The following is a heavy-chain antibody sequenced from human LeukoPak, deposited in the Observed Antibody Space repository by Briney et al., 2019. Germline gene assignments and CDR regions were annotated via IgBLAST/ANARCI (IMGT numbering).Heavy chain of an antibody. CDR3: MKAPVRSCTGTFCYPFDY. CDR2: TVGGRPDT. Sequence: PGGSLRLSCAASGFTFINYAMSWVRQTPGKGLEWVSATVGGRPDTYHADSVRGRFTVSRDNSMNTLYLQMNSLRVEDTAVYYCMKAPVRSCTGTFCYPFDYWGQGILVTVSS. D-gene: IGHD2-8*02. V-gene: IGHV3-23*01. J-gene: IGHJ4*02. CDR1: GFTFINYA.